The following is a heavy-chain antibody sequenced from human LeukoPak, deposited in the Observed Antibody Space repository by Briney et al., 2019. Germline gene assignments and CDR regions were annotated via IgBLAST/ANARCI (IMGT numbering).Heavy chain of an antibody. V-gene: IGHV3-7*01. Sequence: GGSLRLSCAASGFTFSNYWMSWGRQAPGKGLEWVANIKQDESEKYHVDSLKGRFTISRDNAKNSLYLQMNSLRAEDTAVYYCARDRAGSYWGQGTLVTVSS. J-gene: IGHJ4*02. CDR2: IKQDESEK. D-gene: IGHD3-10*01. CDR3: ARDRAGSY. CDR1: GFTFSNYW.